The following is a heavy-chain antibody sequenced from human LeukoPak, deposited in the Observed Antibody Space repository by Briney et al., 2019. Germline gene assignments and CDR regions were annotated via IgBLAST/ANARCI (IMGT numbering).Heavy chain of an antibody. Sequence: GGSLRLSCAASGFTFSDYYMSWIRQAPGKGLEWVSYISSSGCTIYYADSVKGRFTISRDNAKNSLYLQMNSLRAADTAVYYCASGSMGFRCSLCLDYWGQGTLVTVSS. CDR2: ISSSGCTI. J-gene: IGHJ4*02. V-gene: IGHV3-11*01. CDR3: ASGSMGFRCSLCLDY. CDR1: GFTFSDYY. D-gene: IGHD2-2*01.